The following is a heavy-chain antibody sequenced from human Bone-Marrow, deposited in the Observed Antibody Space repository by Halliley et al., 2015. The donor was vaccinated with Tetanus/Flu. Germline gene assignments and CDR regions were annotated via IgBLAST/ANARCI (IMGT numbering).Heavy chain of an antibody. V-gene: IGHV1-69*12. CDR2: IIPISGTA. CDR3: ARGDVRGTVGPTGASYYYHYGMGV. D-gene: IGHD1-26*01. CDR1: GGTFSSYA. J-gene: IGHJ6*02. Sequence: QVQLVQSGAEVNKPGSSVKVSCKASGGTFSSYAITWVRQAPGQGLEWMGGIIPISGTANYALKFQGRVTITADESTSTAYMELSSLRSEDTAVYYCARGDVRGTVGPTGASYYYHYGMGVWGQGTTVTVSS.